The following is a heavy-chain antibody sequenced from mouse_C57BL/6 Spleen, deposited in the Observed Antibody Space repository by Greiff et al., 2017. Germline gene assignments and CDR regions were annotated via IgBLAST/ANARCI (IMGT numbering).Heavy chain of an antibody. D-gene: IGHD2-1*01. J-gene: IGHJ2*01. CDR2: ILPGSGST. CDR3: ARWGNYYFDY. CDR1: GYTFTGYW. V-gene: IGHV1-9*01. Sequence: QVQLQQSGAELMKPGASVKLSCKATGYTFTGYWIEWVKQRPGHGLEWIGEILPGSGSTNYTEKFKGKATFTADTSSNTAYMQLRSLTTEDSAIYYCARWGNYYFDYWGQGTTLTVSS.